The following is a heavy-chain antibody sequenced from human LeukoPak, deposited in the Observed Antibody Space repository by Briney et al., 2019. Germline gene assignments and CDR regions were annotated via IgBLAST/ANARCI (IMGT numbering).Heavy chain of an antibody. D-gene: IGHD3-10*01. CDR1: GFTFNTYS. Sequence: KPGGSLRLSCEASGFTFNTYSMNWARQAPGKGLEWVSSIDSSGGYMFYADSVKGRFTISRDNSKNTLYLQMNSLRAEDTAVYYCAKSSGYGSGIGGYWGQGTLVTVSS. V-gene: IGHV3-21*01. J-gene: IGHJ4*02. CDR2: IDSSGGYM. CDR3: AKSSGYGSGIGGY.